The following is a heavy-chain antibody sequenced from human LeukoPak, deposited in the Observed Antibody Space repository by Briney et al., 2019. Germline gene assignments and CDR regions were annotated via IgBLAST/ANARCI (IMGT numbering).Heavy chain of an antibody. CDR2: IIPMFGTP. Sequence: SVKVSCKASGVIFSSYAITWVRQAPGQGLEWMGGIIPMFGTPNYAQKFQGRVTVTADESTNTAYMELSSLTYEDTAMYYCARDGDTAMVSFYDIWGQGTKVTVSS. CDR1: GVIFSSYA. V-gene: IGHV1-69*13. CDR3: ARDGDTAMVSFYDI. D-gene: IGHD5-18*01. J-gene: IGHJ3*02.